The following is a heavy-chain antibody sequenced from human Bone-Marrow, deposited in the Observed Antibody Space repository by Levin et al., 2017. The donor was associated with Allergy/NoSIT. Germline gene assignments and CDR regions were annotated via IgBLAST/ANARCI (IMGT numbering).Heavy chain of an antibody. J-gene: IGHJ4*02. V-gene: IGHV3-30*18. CDR3: AKDGVAAAGSPPYHFDY. Sequence: LSLTCAASGFTFSNYGMHWVRPAPGKGLEWVAVISYDGSNKYYADSVKGRFTISRDNSKNTLYLQMNSLRPEDTAVYYCAKDGVAAAGSPPYHFDYWGQGTLVTVSS. D-gene: IGHD6-13*01. CDR2: ISYDGSNK. CDR1: GFTFSNYG.